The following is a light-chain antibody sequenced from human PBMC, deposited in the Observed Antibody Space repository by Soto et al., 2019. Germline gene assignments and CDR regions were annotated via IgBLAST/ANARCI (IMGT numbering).Light chain of an antibody. J-gene: IGLJ2*01. CDR2: DVS. Sequence: QSVLTQPASVSGSPGQSITISCTGTSSDVGGYNFVSWYQQHPGKAPKLMIYDVSNRPSGVSNRFSGSKSGHTASLTVSGLQSEDEADYYCSSYTSSSTVVFGGGTQLTVL. CDR1: SSDVGGYNF. CDR3: SSYTSSSTVV. V-gene: IGLV2-14*01.